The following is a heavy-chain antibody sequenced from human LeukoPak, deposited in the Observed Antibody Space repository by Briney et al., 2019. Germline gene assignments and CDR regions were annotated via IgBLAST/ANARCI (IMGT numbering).Heavy chain of an antibody. CDR2: IKPDGDTT. D-gene: IGHD3-3*01. Sequence: GGSLRLSCTASGFSFNTYWMTWVRQAPGKGLEWVANIKPDGDTTNYLDSVKGRFTISRDNAKSSLHLQMNSLRAEDTAVYYCAKDSSSGYSYYYYYGMDVWGQGTTVTVSS. V-gene: IGHV3-7*03. J-gene: IGHJ6*02. CDR1: GFSFNTYW. CDR3: AKDSSSGYSYYYYYGMDV.